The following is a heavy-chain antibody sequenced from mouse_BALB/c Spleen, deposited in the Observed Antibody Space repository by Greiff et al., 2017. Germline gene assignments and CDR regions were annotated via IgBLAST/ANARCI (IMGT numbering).Heavy chain of an antibody. CDR1: GDSITSGY. V-gene: IGHV3-8*02. D-gene: IGHD2-1*01. J-gene: IGHJ4*01. CDR3: AREGNYEGVYAMDY. Sequence: VQLKESGPSLVKPSQTLSLTCSVTGDSITSGYWNWIRKFPGNKLEYMGYISYSGSTYYNPSLKSRISITRATSKNQYYLQLNSVTTEDTATYYCAREGNYEGVYAMDYWGQGTSVTVSS. CDR2: ISYSGST.